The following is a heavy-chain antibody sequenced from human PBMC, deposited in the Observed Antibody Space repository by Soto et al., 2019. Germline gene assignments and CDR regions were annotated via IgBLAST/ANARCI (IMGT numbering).Heavy chain of an antibody. CDR1: GFTFSSYG. V-gene: IGHV3-33*01. D-gene: IGHD3-16*01. CDR2: IWYDGSNK. J-gene: IGHJ6*03. CDR3: ARDWGKEDAGYYYYYMDV. Sequence: GGSLRLSCAASGFTFSSYGMHWVRQAPGKGLEWVAVIWYDGSNKYYADSVKGRFTISRDNSKNTLYLQMNSLRAEDTAVYYCARDWGKEDAGYYYYYMDVWGKGTTVTVSS.